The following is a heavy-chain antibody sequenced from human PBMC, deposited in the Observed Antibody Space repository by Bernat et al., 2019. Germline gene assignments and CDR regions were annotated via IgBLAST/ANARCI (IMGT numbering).Heavy chain of an antibody. J-gene: IGHJ6*02. D-gene: IGHD1-26*01. CDR3: TTDSGSSDSYYYYGMDV. Sequence: EVQLVESGGGLVKPGGSLRLSCEASGFTFTNAWMIWVRQAPGKGLEWVGRIKSKNSGGTTDYAAPVKGRFTISRDDSKNTLYLQMNSLKTEDTAVYYCTTDSGSSDSYYYYGMDVWGQGTTVTVSS. CDR1: GFTFTNAW. CDR2: IKSKNSGGTT. V-gene: IGHV3-15*07.